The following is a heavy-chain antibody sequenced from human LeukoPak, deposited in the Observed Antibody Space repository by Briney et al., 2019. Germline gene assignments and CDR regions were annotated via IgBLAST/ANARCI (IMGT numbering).Heavy chain of an antibody. J-gene: IGHJ3*01. D-gene: IGHD2-15*01. CDR2: ISSSGSTI. CDR3: ASRRRGCSGSGCYVDGFHV. V-gene: IGHV3-11*04. CDR1: GFTFSNYY. Sequence: PGGSLRLSCAASGFTFSNYYMSWIRQAAGKGLEWVSYISSSGSTIYYADSVKGRFTHSRDNAKNSLSLQMNSLRAECTCVYYCASRRRGCSGSGCYVDGFHVGSQRRMLTVSS.